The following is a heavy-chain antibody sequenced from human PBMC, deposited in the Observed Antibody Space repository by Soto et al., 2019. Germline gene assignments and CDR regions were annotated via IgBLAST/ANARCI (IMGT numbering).Heavy chain of an antibody. CDR1: GGSFSGYY. J-gene: IGHJ6*03. D-gene: IGHD3-10*01. Sequence: QVQLQQWGAGLLKPSETLSLTCALYGGSFSGYYWSWIRQPPGKGLEWIGEIGHCGSTNYNPSLKSRVTISLDTSKAQFSLRLSAVTAADTAVYYCARGPYGSGIRSPYYNYYMDVWGKGTTVTVSS. V-gene: IGHV4-34*01. CDR2: IGHCGST. CDR3: ARGPYGSGIRSPYYNYYMDV.